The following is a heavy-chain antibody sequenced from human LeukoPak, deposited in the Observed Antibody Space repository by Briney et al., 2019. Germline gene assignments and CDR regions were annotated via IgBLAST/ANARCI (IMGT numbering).Heavy chain of an antibody. D-gene: IGHD5-24*01. CDR1: GFTFSSYS. V-gene: IGHV3-21*04. CDR3: AKDPGRWLQYYYFDY. CDR2: ISSSSSYI. Sequence: HPGGSLRLSCAASGFTFSSYSMNWVRQAPGKGLEWVSSISSSSSYIYYADSVKGRFTISRDNAKNSLYLQMNSLRAEDTAVYYCAKDPGRWLQYYYFDYWGQGTLVTVSS. J-gene: IGHJ4*02.